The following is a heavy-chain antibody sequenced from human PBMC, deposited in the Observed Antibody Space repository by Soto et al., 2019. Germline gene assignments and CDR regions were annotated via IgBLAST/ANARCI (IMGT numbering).Heavy chain of an antibody. CDR2: ISSSSSTI. J-gene: IGHJ4*02. V-gene: IGHV3-48*01. Sequence: EVQLVESGGGLVQPGGSLRLSCAASGFTFSSYSMKWVRQAPGKGLEWVSYISSSSSTIYYADSVKGRFTISRDNAKNSLYLQMNSLRAEDTAVYYCARDSEVLRFLEWPQYYFDYWGQGTLVTVSS. CDR1: GFTFSSYS. CDR3: ARDSEVLRFLEWPQYYFDY. D-gene: IGHD3-3*01.